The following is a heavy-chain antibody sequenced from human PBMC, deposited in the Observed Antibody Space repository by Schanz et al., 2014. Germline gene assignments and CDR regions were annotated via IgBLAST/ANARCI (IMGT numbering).Heavy chain of an antibody. CDR1: GFTFDKYA. Sequence: EVQLVESGGGLVQPGKSLRLSCAASGFTFDKYAMHWVRQAPGKGLEWVSVISWNSGTIGYADSVKGRFTISRDNSKNTLFLQMNSLRAEDTAVYYCARDHTTESYYSAGPPIDYWGQGTLLTVSS. J-gene: IGHJ4*02. D-gene: IGHD1-26*01. CDR2: ISWNSGTI. CDR3: ARDHTTESYYSAGPPIDY. V-gene: IGHV3-9*01.